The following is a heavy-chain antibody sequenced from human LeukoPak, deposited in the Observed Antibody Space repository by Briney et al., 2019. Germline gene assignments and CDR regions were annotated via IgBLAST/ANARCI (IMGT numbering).Heavy chain of an antibody. D-gene: IGHD6-13*01. J-gene: IGHJ4*02. V-gene: IGHV4-39*01. CDR3: ATIVAAAARGFFDY. Sequence: SETLALTCTVSGGSISSSSYYWGWIRQPPGQVLEYIGSIYYSGSTYYNPSLKSRVTMAVDTSKNQFSLKLSSVTAADTAVYYCATIVAAAARGFFDYSVQGALVTVSS. CDR1: GGSISSSSYY. CDR2: IYYSGST.